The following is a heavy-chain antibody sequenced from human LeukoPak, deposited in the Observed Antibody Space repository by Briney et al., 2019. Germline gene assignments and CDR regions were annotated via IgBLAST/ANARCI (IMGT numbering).Heavy chain of an antibody. Sequence: ASVKVSCKASGGTFRSYAISWVRQAPGQGLEWMGGIIPIFGTANYAQKFQGRVTITADESTSTAYMELSSLRSEDTAVYYCAPDIVVVPAAISRSCFDPWGQGTLVTVSS. CDR3: APDIVVVPAAISRSCFDP. J-gene: IGHJ5*02. CDR1: GGTFRSYA. V-gene: IGHV1-69*13. CDR2: IIPIFGTA. D-gene: IGHD2-2*01.